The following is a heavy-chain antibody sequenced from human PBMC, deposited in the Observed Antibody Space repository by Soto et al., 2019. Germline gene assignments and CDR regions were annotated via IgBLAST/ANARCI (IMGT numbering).Heavy chain of an antibody. J-gene: IGHJ4*02. Sequence: QVQLVESGGGVVQPGRSLRLSCAASGFTFSSYGMHWVRQAPGKGLEWVAVIWYDGSNKYYADSVKGRFTISRDNSKNTLYLQMNSLRAEDTAVYYCARAGYCSGGSCYLWRLIDYWGQGTLVTVSS. CDR3: ARAGYCSGGSCYLWRLIDY. CDR2: IWYDGSNK. CDR1: GFTFSSYG. V-gene: IGHV3-33*01. D-gene: IGHD2-15*01.